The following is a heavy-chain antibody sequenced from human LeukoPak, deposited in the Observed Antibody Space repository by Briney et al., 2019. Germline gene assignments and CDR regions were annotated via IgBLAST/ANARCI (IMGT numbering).Heavy chain of an antibody. CDR1: GFSFRDYD. Sequence: GGSLRLSCSASGFSFRDYDMNWVRQAPGKGLEWVSAISGRSSHIYYGESVKGRFTISRDNAKNSLYLQMDRLGVGDTAVYYCGRAFPPLRTSSAGDLWGQGTLVIVSS. CDR2: ISGRSSHI. CDR3: GRAFPPLRTSSAGDL. J-gene: IGHJ1*01. D-gene: IGHD3-16*01. V-gene: IGHV3-21*01.